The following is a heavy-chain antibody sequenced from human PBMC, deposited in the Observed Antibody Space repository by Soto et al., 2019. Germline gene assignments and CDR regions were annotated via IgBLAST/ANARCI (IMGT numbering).Heavy chain of an antibody. D-gene: IGHD5-18*01. Sequence: SETLSLTCAVYGGSFSGYYWIRIRQPPGKGLEWIGEINHSGSTNYNPSLKSRVTISVDTSKNQFSLKLSSVTAADTAVYYCARGRYSYGFDYWGQGTLVTVSS. CDR2: INHSGST. V-gene: IGHV4-34*01. J-gene: IGHJ4*02. CDR1: GGSFSGYY. CDR3: ARGRYSYGFDY.